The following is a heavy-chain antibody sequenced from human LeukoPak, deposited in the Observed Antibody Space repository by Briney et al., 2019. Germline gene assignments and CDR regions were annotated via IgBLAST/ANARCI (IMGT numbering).Heavy chain of an antibody. V-gene: IGHV4-39*01. Sequence: PSETLSLTCTVSGGSISSSSYYWGWIRQPPGKGLEWIGSIYYSGSTYYNPSLKSRVTISVDTSKNQFSLKLSSVTAADTAVYYCARHDYGVYFDYWGQGTLVTVSS. CDR1: GGSISSSSYY. CDR2: IYYSGST. J-gene: IGHJ4*02. CDR3: ARHDYGVYFDY. D-gene: IGHD4-17*01.